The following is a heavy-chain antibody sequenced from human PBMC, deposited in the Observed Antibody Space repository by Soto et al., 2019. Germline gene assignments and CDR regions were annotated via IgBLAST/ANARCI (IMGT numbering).Heavy chain of an antibody. J-gene: IGHJ5*02. V-gene: IGHV3-21*01. Sequence: PVGSVRLSCVASGFTFSNYNMNWVRQAPGKGLEWVSHISGTGVYIHYADAVKGRFTISRDNAKSSVYLQMNSLRAEDTAVYYCAREGALKPFSSWGQGALVTVSS. CDR2: ISGTGVYI. CDR3: AREGALKPFSS. CDR1: GFTFSNYN.